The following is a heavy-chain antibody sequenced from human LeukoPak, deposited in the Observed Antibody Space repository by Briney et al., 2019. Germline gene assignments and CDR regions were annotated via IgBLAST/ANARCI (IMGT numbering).Heavy chain of an antibody. D-gene: IGHD5-12*01. CDR2: INPHSGGT. CDR1: GYTFIGYY. CDR3: AGLSGYDPYYFDY. V-gene: IGHV1-2*02. Sequence: ASVKVSCKASGYTFIGYYMHWVRQAPGQGLEWMGWINPHSGGTNSEQNFQGRVTMSRDTSISTVYMELSRLTSDDTAVYYCAGLSGYDPYYFDYWGQGTLVAVSS. J-gene: IGHJ4*02.